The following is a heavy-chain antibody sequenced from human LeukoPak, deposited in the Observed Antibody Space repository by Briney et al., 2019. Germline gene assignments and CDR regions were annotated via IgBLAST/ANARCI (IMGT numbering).Heavy chain of an antibody. CDR3: ARAVSVGDTAIVL. Sequence: ASVKVSCKASGGTFGSYAITWVRQAPGQGLEWMGRIIPIFGTANYAQKFQGRVTITTDESTSTAYMELSSLRSEDTAVYYCARAVSVGDTAIVLWGQGTLVTVSS. D-gene: IGHD5-18*01. J-gene: IGHJ4*02. V-gene: IGHV1-69*05. CDR2: IIPIFGTA. CDR1: GGTFGSYA.